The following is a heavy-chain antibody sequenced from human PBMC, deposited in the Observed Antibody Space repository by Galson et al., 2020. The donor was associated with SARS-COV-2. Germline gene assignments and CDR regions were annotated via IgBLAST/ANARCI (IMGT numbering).Heavy chain of an antibody. V-gene: IGHV1-18*01. CDR2: ISAYNGNT. D-gene: IGHD3-16*01. J-gene: IGHJ4*02. CDR3: ARDPKSIPTYYDYVWGGGGTSFDY. Sequence: ASVKVSCKASGYTFTSYGISWVRQAPGQGLEWMGWISAYNGNTNYAQKLQGRVTMTTDTSTSTAYMELRSLRSDDTAVYYCARDPKSIPTYYDYVWGGGGTSFDYWGQGTLVTVSS. CDR1: GYTFTSYG.